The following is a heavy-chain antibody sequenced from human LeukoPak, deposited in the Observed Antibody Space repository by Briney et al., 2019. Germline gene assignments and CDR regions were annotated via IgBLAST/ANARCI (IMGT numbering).Heavy chain of an antibody. D-gene: IGHD6-13*01. CDR3: AREASIAAAGKTWWFDP. V-gene: IGHV1-46*01. J-gene: IGHJ5*02. CDR2: INPSGGST. Sequence: GASVKVSCKASGYTFTSYYMHWVRQAPGQGLEWMGIINPSGGSTSYAQKFQGRVTMTRDTSISTAYMELSRLRSDDTAVYYCAREASIAAAGKTWWFDPWGQGTLVTVSS. CDR1: GYTFTSYY.